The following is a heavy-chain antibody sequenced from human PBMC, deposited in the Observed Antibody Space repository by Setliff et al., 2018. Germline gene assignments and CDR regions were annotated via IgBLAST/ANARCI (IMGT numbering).Heavy chain of an antibody. CDR3: RLWFGELSRDY. V-gene: IGHV3-53*01. CDR1: GFTVSSSV. J-gene: IGHJ4*02. CDR2: LSGDGNA. Sequence: PGGSLRLSCATSGFTVSSSVMSWVRQAPGKGLEWISVLSGDGNAYYADSVKGRFTISGDTSKNALYLQMNSLRAEDTAVYYCRLWFGELSRDYWGPGTLVTV. D-gene: IGHD3-10*01.